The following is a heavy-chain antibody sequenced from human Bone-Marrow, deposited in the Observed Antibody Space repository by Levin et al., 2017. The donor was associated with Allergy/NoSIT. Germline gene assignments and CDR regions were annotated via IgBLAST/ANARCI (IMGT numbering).Heavy chain of an antibody. CDR3: TRPAYYFDNTGYSYYSFDMDV. J-gene: IGHJ6*02. V-gene: IGHV1-69*04. Sequence: SVKVSCKASGDTFNSYAVSWVRQAPGQGLEWMGRIIPSLGVVDYAQKFQGRVTITADKSATTAYMELSRLTSGDTAVYYCTRPAYYFDNTGYSYYSFDMDVWGQGTPVTVS. D-gene: IGHD3-9*01. CDR1: GDTFNSYA. CDR2: IIPSLGVV.